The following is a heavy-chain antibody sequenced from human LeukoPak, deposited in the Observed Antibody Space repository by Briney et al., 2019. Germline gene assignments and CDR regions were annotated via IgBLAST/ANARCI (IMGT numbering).Heavy chain of an antibody. V-gene: IGHV1-2*02. D-gene: IGHD3-10*01. J-gene: IGHJ6*02. CDR1: GYPFTAYY. CDR2: INPNSGGT. Sequence: ASVKVSCKSSGYPFTAYYMHWVRQAPGQGLEWMGCINPNSGGTNYAQKFQGRVTLTRDTTISTAYMELSRLISDDTAVYFCSRDRPSMVRGVPDVWGQGTTVTVSS. CDR3: SRDRPSMVRGVPDV.